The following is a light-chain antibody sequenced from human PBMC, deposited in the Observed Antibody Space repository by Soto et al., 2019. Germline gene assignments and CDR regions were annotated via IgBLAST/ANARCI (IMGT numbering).Light chain of an antibody. CDR2: DAS. Sequence: DIQMTQSPSTLSASVGDRVTLTCGASQSISRWLVSYQQKPGKAPKLLIHDASILESGVPSRFSGSGSGTGFTLTISSLQSEDFAVYYCQQYNNWLQTFGRGTKVDI. CDR1: QSISRW. J-gene: IGKJ1*01. V-gene: IGKV1-5*01. CDR3: QQYNNWLQT.